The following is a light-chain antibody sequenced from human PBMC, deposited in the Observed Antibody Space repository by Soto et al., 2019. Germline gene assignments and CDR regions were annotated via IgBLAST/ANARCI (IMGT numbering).Light chain of an antibody. CDR1: QSLSTNS. V-gene: IGKV3-20*01. J-gene: IGKJ1*01. CDR3: QQYESTRWT. CDR2: GAS. Sequence: IVLTQSPGTLSLSPGERAALSCRASQSLSTNSLAWYQQKPGHGPRLLIYGASRRATGIPDRVSASESGTDFTLTISSLEPEDCAVYLCQQYESTRWTFGQGTRV.